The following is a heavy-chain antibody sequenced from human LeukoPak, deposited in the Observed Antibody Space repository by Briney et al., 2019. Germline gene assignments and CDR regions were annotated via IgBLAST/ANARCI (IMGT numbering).Heavy chain of an antibody. V-gene: IGHV1-8*01. Sequence: ASVKVSCKTSGYPFRNYDINWVRQATGQGLEWMGWINPHSGKTGYAQKLQGRVTMTTDTSASTAYMELSSLRSEDTAVYYCARPYYYDNSGYIRRGQGTLVTVSS. CDR2: INPHSGKT. CDR3: ARPYYYDNSGYIR. D-gene: IGHD3-22*01. J-gene: IGHJ4*02. CDR1: GYPFRNYD.